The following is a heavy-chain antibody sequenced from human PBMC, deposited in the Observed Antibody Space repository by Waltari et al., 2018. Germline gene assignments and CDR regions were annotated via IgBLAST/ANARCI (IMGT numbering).Heavy chain of an antibody. CDR2: INPRTGDK. CDR1: GYTFTGYA. D-gene: IGHD3-22*01. V-gene: IGHV1-2*06. CDR3: LRDSSGSHFDY. J-gene: IGHJ4*02. Sequence: LVQSGAEVKKPGASVKVSCKASGYTFTGYALLWERQAPGQGLEWMGRINPRTGDKHDAQKFQGRVAMTTDTSTNTAFMELHSLRSDDTAVYYCLRDSSGSHFDYWGQGTLVTVSS.